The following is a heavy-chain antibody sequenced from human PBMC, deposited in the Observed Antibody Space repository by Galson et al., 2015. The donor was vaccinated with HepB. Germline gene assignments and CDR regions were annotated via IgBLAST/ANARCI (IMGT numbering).Heavy chain of an antibody. V-gene: IGHV5-10-1*01. D-gene: IGHD2-15*01. CDR1: GSRFTSYW. CDR3: ARSRGPTVAATTSGGFDP. Sequence: SGAEGTKPGESLRISCKGSGSRFTSYWISWVRQMPGKGLEWRGRIDPSDSYTNYSPSFQGHVTISADKSISTAYLQWSSLKASDTAMYDCARSRGPTVAATTSGGFDPWGQGTLVTVSS. CDR2: IDPSDSYT. J-gene: IGHJ5*02.